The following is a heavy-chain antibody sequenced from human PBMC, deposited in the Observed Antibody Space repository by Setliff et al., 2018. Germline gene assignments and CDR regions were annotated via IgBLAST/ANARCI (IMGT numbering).Heavy chain of an antibody. CDR2: IHYRGTT. V-gene: IGHV4-39*01. J-gene: IGHJ4*02. CDR1: GASISSGTYY. D-gene: IGHD1-1*01. CDR3: ARTGTYRYFDY. Sequence: PSETLSLTCTVPGASISSGTYYWAWIRQPPGKGLEWIGRIHYRGTTYSNASLASRLTISVDTAKNQFSLKLTSVTAADTAVYYCARTGTYRYFDYWGRGTLVTVSS.